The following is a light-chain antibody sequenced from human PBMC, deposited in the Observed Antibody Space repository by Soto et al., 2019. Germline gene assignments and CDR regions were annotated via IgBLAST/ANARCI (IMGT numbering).Light chain of an antibody. CDR1: SSDVGGYNY. J-gene: IGLJ1*01. CDR2: EVS. CDR3: SSYTSGTTYV. Sequence: QSALTQPASVSGSPGQSISFSCTGTSSDVGGYNYVSWYQQYPGKAPKLMIYEVSNLPSGVSNRFSGSKSGNTASLTISGLQAEDEADYYCSSYTSGTTYVFGTGTKLTVL. V-gene: IGLV2-14*01.